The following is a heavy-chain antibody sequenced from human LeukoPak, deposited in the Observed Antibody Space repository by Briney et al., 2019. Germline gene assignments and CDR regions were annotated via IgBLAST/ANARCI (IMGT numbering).Heavy chain of an antibody. V-gene: IGHV3-15*01. Sequence: GGSLRLSCAASGFNFNYVWMSWVRQAPGKGLEWVGRIRTKIDGETRDYAAPVKGRFTISRDESKTTLYLQMNSLKTEDSAVYYCTTERNWEILRPPGMDIWGQGTTVTVSS. CDR2: IRTKIDGETR. CDR1: GFNFNYVW. CDR3: TTERNWEILRPPGMDI. D-gene: IGHD7-27*01. J-gene: IGHJ6*02.